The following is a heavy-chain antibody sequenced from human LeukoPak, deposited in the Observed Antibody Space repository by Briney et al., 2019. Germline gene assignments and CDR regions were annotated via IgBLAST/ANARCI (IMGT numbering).Heavy chain of an antibody. CDR1: GYTFTGYY. V-gene: IGHV1-2*04. J-gene: IGHJ3*02. CDR2: INPNSGGT. Sequence: ASVKVSCKASGYTFTGYYMHWVRQAPGQGLERMGWINPNSGGTNYAQKFQGWVTMTRVTSISTAYMELSRLRSDDTAVYYCARGGITGTTRGPTRLNDAFDIWGQGTMVTVSS. CDR3: ARGGITGTTRGPTRLNDAFDI. D-gene: IGHD1-20*01.